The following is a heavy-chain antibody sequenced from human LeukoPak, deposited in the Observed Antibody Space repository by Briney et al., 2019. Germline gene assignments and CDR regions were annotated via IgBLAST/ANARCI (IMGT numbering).Heavy chain of an antibody. D-gene: IGHD3-9*01. Sequence: SETLSLTCTVSGGSIKSFYWSWIRQAAGKGLEWVGRVFSRGTTNYNPSLKSRVTVSLDTSKNQFSLKLSSVTAADTAVYYCARGRYDNLTGHLARLDVWGQGNTVIVSS. CDR2: VFSRGTT. CDR1: GGSIKSFY. J-gene: IGHJ6*02. V-gene: IGHV4-4*07. CDR3: ARGRYDNLTGHLARLDV.